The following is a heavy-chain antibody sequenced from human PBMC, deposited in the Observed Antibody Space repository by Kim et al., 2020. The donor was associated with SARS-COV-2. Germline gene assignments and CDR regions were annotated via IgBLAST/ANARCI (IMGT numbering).Heavy chain of an antibody. Sequence: YAGKLQGRVTMTTDTSTSTAYMELRSLRSDDTAVYYCARLRSGWYVGYFDYWGQGTLVTVSS. J-gene: IGHJ4*02. CDR3: ARLRSGWYVGYFDY. V-gene: IGHV1-18*01. D-gene: IGHD6-19*01.